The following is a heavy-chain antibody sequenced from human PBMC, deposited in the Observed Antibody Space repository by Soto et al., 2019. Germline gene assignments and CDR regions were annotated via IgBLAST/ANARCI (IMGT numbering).Heavy chain of an antibody. J-gene: IGHJ6*02. V-gene: IGHV3-74*01. Sequence: GGSLRLSCAVSGSTFSNDWMHWVRQAPGKGLVWVSHINSDGSSTNYADFVKGRFTIARDNAKNAVYLQMNSLRAEDTAVYYCARDRSYSLDVWGQGTTVTVSS. CDR3: ARDRSYSLDV. CDR1: GSTFSNDW. CDR2: INSDGSST.